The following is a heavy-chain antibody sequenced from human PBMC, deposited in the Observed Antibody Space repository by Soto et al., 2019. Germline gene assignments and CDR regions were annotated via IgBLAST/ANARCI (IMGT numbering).Heavy chain of an antibody. Sequence: GGSLRLSCAASGFTFSSYDMHWVRQATGKGLEWVSAIGTAGDTYYPGSVKGRFTISRENAKNSLYLQMNSLRAGDTAVYYCARVDAARPIMDVWGKGTTVTVSS. CDR2: IGTAGDT. J-gene: IGHJ6*04. CDR3: ARVDAARPIMDV. D-gene: IGHD6-6*01. V-gene: IGHV3-13*01. CDR1: GFTFSSYD.